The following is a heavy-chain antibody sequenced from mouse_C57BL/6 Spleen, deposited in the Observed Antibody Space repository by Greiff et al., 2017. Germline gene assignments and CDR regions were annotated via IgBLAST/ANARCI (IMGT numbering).Heavy chain of an antibody. CDR2: IDPSDSYT. CDR1: GYTFTSYW. V-gene: IGHV1-69*01. D-gene: IGHD2-13*01. CDR3: ARNDGAYVCAMDY. Sequence: QVQLQQPGAELVMPGASVKLSCKASGYTFTSYWMHWVKQRPGQGLEWIGEIDPSDSYTNYNQKFKGKSTLTVDTSSSTAYRQRSSLTSEDSAVYYGARNDGAYVCAMDYGGQGTSVTVSS. J-gene: IGHJ4*01.